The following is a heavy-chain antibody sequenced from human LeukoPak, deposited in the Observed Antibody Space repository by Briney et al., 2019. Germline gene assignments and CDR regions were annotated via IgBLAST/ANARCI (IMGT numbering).Heavy chain of an antibody. CDR2: INPSGGST. Sequence: ASVKVSCKAAGYTCTNYYMHWVRQAPGQGLEGMGIINPSGGSTSYAQKFQGRVTMTRDTSTSTVYMELSSLRSEDTAVYYCARGGIEDLSYYFDYWGQGTLVTVSS. CDR1: GYTCTNYY. V-gene: IGHV1-46*01. CDR3: ARGGIEDLSYYFDY. D-gene: IGHD3-16*01. J-gene: IGHJ4*02.